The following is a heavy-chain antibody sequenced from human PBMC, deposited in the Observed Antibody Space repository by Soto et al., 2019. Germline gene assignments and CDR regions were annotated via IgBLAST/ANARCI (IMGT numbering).Heavy chain of an antibody. D-gene: IGHD6-19*01. CDR3: ARSVEGHFDY. J-gene: IGHJ4*02. CDR2: ITGDTNRI. V-gene: IGHV3-48*02. CDR1: GFRFSIYS. Sequence: EVQLVESGGGLVQPGGSLRLSCAASGFRFSIYSMNWVRQAPGKGLEWSAYITGDTNRIKYADSVKGRFTISRDNAKNSVYLKMNSLRDEDTAVYYCARSVEGHFDYWGQGTVVTVSS.